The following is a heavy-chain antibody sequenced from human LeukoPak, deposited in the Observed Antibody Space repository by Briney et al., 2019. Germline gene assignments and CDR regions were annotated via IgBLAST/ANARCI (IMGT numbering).Heavy chain of an antibody. CDR2: IYWNGGST. D-gene: IGHD1-7*01. J-gene: IGHJ6*03. CDR3: ARDLRHNWNFYYYYYYMDV. Sequence: GGCLRLSCAASVYTFDVYGISRVPQAPGKGLECVSDIYWNGGSTGYADSVRGRFTISRDNAKNSLYLQMNSLRAEDTALYYCARDLRHNWNFYYYYYYMDVWGKGTTVTVSS. V-gene: IGHV3-20*04. CDR1: VYTFDVYG.